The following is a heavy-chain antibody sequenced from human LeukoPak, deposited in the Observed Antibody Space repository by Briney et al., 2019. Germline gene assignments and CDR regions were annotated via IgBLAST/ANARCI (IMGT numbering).Heavy chain of an antibody. CDR3: ARAVNFWSGYYTA. CDR1: GFTFSSYA. D-gene: IGHD3-3*01. Sequence: GGSLRLSCAASGFTFSSYAMSWVRQAPGKGLEWVSAISGSGGSTYYADSVKGRFTLSRDNARNSLYLQMSSLRAEDTAVYYCARAVNFWSGYYTAWGQGTLVTVSS. J-gene: IGHJ4*02. V-gene: IGHV3-23*01. CDR2: ISGSGGST.